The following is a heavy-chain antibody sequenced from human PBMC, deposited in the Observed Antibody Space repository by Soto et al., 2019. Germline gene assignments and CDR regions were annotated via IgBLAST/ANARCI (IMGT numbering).Heavy chain of an antibody. J-gene: IGHJ4*02. CDR3: ASSYGSGYRALDY. CDR1: GDTFTFYS. Sequence: QVQLVQSGAEVKRPGSSVKVSCKASGDTFTFYSINWVRQAPGLGLEWMGRINPILSMSNYAQRFQGRVTXTXDXSTSTAYMERSSLRSEDTAIYYCASSYGSGYRALDYWGQGALVTVSS. V-gene: IGHV1-69*02. CDR2: INPILSMS. D-gene: IGHD3-10*01.